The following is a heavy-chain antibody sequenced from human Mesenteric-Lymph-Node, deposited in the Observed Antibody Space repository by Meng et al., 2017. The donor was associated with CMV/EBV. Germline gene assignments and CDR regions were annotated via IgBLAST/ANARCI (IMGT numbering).Heavy chain of an antibody. J-gene: IGHJ6*02. CDR1: GFTFSDSW. V-gene: IGHV3-15*01. CDR3: TPDPPAFCSSTSCYFADRYHHPDV. Sequence: GESLKISCAASGFTFSDSWMTWVRQAPGRGLEWVGRIKSRTDGGTTDYAAPVKSRFTISRDDSENTVYLQMNSLKTEDTAVYFCTPDPPAFCSSTSCYFADRYHHPDVWGLGTKVTVSS. CDR2: IKSRTDGGTT. D-gene: IGHD2-2*01.